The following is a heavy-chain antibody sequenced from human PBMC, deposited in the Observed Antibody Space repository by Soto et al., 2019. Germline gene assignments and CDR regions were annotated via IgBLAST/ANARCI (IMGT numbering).Heavy chain of an antibody. CDR1: SASISGNSYY. Sequence: PAETLSLTCSISSASISGNSYYWGWTCKPPVKGLEWIGSIYYSGSTYYNPSLKSRVTISVDTSKNQFSLKLTSVTAADTAFYYCARLWRGGYNRVIAYWGQGTLVTIS. CDR3: ARLWRGGYNRVIAY. CDR2: IYYSGST. V-gene: IGHV4-39*01. J-gene: IGHJ4*02. D-gene: IGHD5-12*01.